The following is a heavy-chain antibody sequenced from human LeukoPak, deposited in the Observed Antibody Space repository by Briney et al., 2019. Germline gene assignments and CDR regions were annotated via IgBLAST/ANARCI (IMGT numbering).Heavy chain of an antibody. J-gene: IGHJ5*02. CDR1: GFTFSSYR. CDR3: ARDSSPYYDSSGLTP. Sequence: GGSLRLSCAASGFTFSSYRMNWVRQAPGKGLEWVSSISSSSSYIYYADSVKGRFTISRDNAKNSLYLQMNSLRAEDTAVYYCARDSSPYYDSSGLTPWGQGTLVTVSS. V-gene: IGHV3-21*01. D-gene: IGHD3-22*01. CDR2: ISSSSSYI.